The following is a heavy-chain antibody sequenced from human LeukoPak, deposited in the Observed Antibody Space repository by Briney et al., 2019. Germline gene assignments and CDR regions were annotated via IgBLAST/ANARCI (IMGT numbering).Heavy chain of an antibody. CDR3: AATNYYGSSGYYSDAFDI. D-gene: IGHD3-22*01. CDR2: IVVGSGNT. J-gene: IGHJ3*02. V-gene: IGHV1-58*02. CDR1: GFTFTSSA. Sequence: ASVKVSCKASGFTFTSSAMQWVRQARGQRLEWIGWIVVGSGNTNYAQKFQERVTITRDMSTSTAYMELSSLRSEDTAVYYCAATNYYGSSGYYSDAFDIWGQGTMVTVSS.